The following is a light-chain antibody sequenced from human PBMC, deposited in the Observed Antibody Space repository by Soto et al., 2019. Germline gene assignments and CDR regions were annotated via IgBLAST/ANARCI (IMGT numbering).Light chain of an antibody. CDR3: QQYSSSPLT. J-gene: IGKJ4*01. CDR2: GAS. Sequence: ENVLTQAPGTLSVSPGDRATLSCRASQSVGSNYLAWYQQKLGQAPRILIYGASSRATGIPDRFSGSGSGTDFTLTISRLEHEDFAVYYCQQYSSSPLTFGGGTNVDIK. V-gene: IGKV3-20*01. CDR1: QSVGSNY.